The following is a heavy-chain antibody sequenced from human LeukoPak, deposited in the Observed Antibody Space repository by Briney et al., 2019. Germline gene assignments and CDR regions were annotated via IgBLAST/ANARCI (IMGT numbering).Heavy chain of an antibody. CDR2: IYYSGST. V-gene: IGHV4-59*12. D-gene: IGHD3-10*01. CDR1: GGSISSYY. J-gene: IGHJ6*03. Sequence: SETLFLTCTVSGGSISSYYWSWIRQPPGKGLEWIGYIYYSGSTNYNPSLKSRVTISVDTSQNQFSLKLSSVTAADTAVYYCARLGVQRITMVRGAYYYYMDVWGKGTTVTISS. CDR3: ARLGVQRITMVRGAYYYYMDV.